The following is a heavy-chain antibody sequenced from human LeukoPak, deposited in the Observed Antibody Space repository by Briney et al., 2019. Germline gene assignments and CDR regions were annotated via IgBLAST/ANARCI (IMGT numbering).Heavy chain of an antibody. CDR1: GYTFTSYG. Sequence: SVKVSCKASGYTFTSYGISWVRQAPGQGLEWMGGIIPIFGTANYAQKFQGRVTITADESTSTAYMELSSLRSEDTAVYYCARVEMATIGGIDYWGQGTLVTVSS. CDR2: IIPIFGTA. V-gene: IGHV1-69*13. J-gene: IGHJ4*02. D-gene: IGHD5-24*01. CDR3: ARVEMATIGGIDY.